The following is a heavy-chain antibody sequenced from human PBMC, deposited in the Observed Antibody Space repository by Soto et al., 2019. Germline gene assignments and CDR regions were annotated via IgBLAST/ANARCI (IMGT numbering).Heavy chain of an antibody. CDR1: GFTFSSYG. J-gene: IGHJ6*02. CDR3: ARAQYSSSYYYGMDV. D-gene: IGHD6-6*01. CDR2: IWYDGSNK. V-gene: IGHV3-33*01. Sequence: GGSLRLSCAASGFTFSSYGMHWVRQAPGKGLEWVAVIWYDGSNKYYADSVKGRFTISRDNSKNTLYLQMNSLRAEDTAVYYCARAQYSSSYYYGMDVWGQGTTVTVSS.